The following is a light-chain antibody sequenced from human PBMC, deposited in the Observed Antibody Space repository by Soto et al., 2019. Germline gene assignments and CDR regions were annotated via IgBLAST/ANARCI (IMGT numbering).Light chain of an antibody. CDR2: DAS. CDR3: QQYNSYSA. CDR1: QSISSW. Sequence: DIQMTQSHSTLSASVGDRVTITCRASQSISSWLAWYQQKPGKAPKLLIYDASSLESGVPSRFSGSGSETEFTLTISSLQPDDFATYYCQQYNSYSAFGQGTKVDIK. J-gene: IGKJ1*01. V-gene: IGKV1-5*01.